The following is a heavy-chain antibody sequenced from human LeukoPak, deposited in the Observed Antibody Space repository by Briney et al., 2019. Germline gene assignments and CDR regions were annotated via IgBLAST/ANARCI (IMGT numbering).Heavy chain of an antibody. J-gene: IGHJ4*02. V-gene: IGHV4-31*03. CDR3: ARRYNWNSYYFDY. CDR2: IYYSGST. Sequence: SQTLSLTCTVSGGSISSGGYYGSWIRQHPGKGLEWIGYIYYSGSTYYNPSLKSRVTISVDTSKNQFSLKLSSVTAADTAVYYCARRYNWNSYYFDYWGQGTLVTVSS. CDR1: GGSISSGGYY. D-gene: IGHD1-7*01.